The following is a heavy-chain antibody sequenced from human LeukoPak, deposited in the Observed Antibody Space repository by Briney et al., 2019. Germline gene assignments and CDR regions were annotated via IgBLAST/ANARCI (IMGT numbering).Heavy chain of an antibody. J-gene: IGHJ5*02. V-gene: IGHV4-39*01. CDR1: GGSISSSSYY. D-gene: IGHD3-10*01. CDR3: ARHRLYGSGKFQWFDP. Sequence: SETLSLTCTVSGGSISSSSYYWGWNRQPPGKGLEWIGSIYYSGSTYYNPSLKSRVTISVDTSKNQFSLKLSSVTAADTAVYYCARHRLYGSGKFQWFDPWGQGTLVTVSS. CDR2: IYYSGST.